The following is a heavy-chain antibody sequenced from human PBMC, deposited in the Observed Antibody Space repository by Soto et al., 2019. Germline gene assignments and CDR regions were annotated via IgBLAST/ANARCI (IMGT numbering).Heavy chain of an antibody. Sequence: PGGSLRLSCVASGFTFGNFWMLWVRQAPGKGLEWVANIKQDGGETNYVDSVKGRFTISRDNARSSLYLQMNDLRAEDTAVYYCAKYSFSHFVYSGQRVLVTVFS. CDR3: AKYSFSHFVY. D-gene: IGHD5-12*01. V-gene: IGHV3-7*01. J-gene: IGHJ4*02. CDR2: IKQDGGET. CDR1: GFTFGNFW.